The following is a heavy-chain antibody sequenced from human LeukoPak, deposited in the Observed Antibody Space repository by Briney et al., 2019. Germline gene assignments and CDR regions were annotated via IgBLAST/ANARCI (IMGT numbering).Heavy chain of an antibody. CDR1: GGSISSYY. Sequence: SETLSLTCTVSGGSISSYYWSWIRQPPGKGQEWIGYIYYSGSTNYNPSLKSRVTISVDTSKNQFSLKLSSVTAADTAVYYCARGAAAGMGYYYYGMDVWGQGTTVTVSS. J-gene: IGHJ6*02. CDR3: ARGAAAGMGYYYYGMDV. D-gene: IGHD6-13*01. V-gene: IGHV4-59*01. CDR2: IYYSGST.